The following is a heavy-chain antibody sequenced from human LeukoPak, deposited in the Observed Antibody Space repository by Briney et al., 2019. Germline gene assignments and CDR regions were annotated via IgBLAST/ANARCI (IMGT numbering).Heavy chain of an antibody. J-gene: IGHJ6*03. CDR2: FNHSAVT. Sequence: SETLSLTCAVYDGSFSGYYWSWVRQPPGKGLEWIGEFNHSAVTNYNPSLESRVTISVDTSKNQFSLKVNSVTAADTGVYYCARGYCSSIHCFVVGYHYYYMDVWGKGATVIVSS. CDR3: ARGYCSSIHCFVVGYHYYYMDV. V-gene: IGHV4-34*01. CDR1: DGSFSGYY. D-gene: IGHD2-2*01.